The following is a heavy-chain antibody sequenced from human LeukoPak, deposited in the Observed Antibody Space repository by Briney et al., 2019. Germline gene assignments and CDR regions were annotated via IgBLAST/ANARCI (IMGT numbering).Heavy chain of an antibody. CDR1: GFXFSSYA. Sequence: GGSLRLSCAASGFXFSSYAISWVRQAPGKGLEWVSAISGSGGSTYYADSVKGRFTISRDNSKNTLYLQMNSLRAEDTAVYYCAKTMTGYSSGLDYWGQGTLVTVSS. D-gene: IGHD6-19*01. CDR2: ISGSGGST. V-gene: IGHV3-23*01. J-gene: IGHJ4*02. CDR3: AKTMTGYSSGLDY.